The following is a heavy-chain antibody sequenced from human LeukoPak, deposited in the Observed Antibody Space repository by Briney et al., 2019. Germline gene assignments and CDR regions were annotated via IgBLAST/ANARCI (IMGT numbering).Heavy chain of an antibody. V-gene: IGHV4-59*06. CDR2: IYYSGST. Sequence: PSETLSLTCTVSGGSISSYYWSWIRQPPGKGLEWIGYIYYSGSTYYNPSLKSRVTISVDTSKNQFSLKLSSVTAADTAVYYCARTTYYYDSSGYYPLPFDYWGQGTLVTVSS. J-gene: IGHJ4*02. D-gene: IGHD3-22*01. CDR1: GGSISSYY. CDR3: ARTTYYYDSSGYYPLPFDY.